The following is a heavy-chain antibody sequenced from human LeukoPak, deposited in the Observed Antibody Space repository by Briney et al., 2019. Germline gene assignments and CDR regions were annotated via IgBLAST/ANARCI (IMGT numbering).Heavy chain of an antibody. CDR2: INEDGSTT. J-gene: IGHJ4*02. Sequence: GGSLRLSCAASGFTFSSNWMHWVRQAPGEGLVWVSRINEDGSTTNYADSVKGRSTIFRDNAKNTLYLQMNSLRAEDTAVYYCVRDLGGRSGHWGQGTLVTVSS. V-gene: IGHV3-74*01. CDR1: GFTFSSNW. CDR3: VRDLGGRSGH. D-gene: IGHD1-26*01.